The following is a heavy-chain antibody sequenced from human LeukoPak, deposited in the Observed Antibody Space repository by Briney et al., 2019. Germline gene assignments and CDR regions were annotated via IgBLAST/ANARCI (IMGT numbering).Heavy chain of an antibody. V-gene: IGHV1-69*04. CDR2: IIPIFGIA. CDR1: GGTFSSYA. CDR3: AAIGVNCSGGSCSTYYFDY. J-gene: IGHJ4*02. D-gene: IGHD2-15*01. Sequence: SVKVSCKASGGTFSSYAISWVRQAPGQGLEWMGRIIPIFGIANYAQKFQGRVTITADKSTSTAYMELSSLRSEDTAVYYCAAIGVNCSGGSCSTYYFDYWSQGTLVTVSS.